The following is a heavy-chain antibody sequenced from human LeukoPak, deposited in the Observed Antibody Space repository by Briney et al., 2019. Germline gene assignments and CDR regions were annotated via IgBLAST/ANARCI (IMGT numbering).Heavy chain of an antibody. D-gene: IGHD4-17*01. Sequence: PSETLSLTCTVSGGSISGYYWSWIRQSPGRGLEWIGYIYYSGSKSTNYNPSLQSRITMSVDTSKNQLSLKLSSVTAADTAVYYCARDLGDFDYADYGWFDPWGQGTLVTVSS. J-gene: IGHJ5*02. CDR1: GGSISGYY. CDR3: ARDLGDFDYADYGWFDP. V-gene: IGHV4-59*01. CDR2: IYYSGSKST.